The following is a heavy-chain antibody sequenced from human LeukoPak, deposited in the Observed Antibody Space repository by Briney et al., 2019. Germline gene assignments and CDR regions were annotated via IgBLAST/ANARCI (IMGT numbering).Heavy chain of an antibody. CDR1: GYTFTSYY. CDR2: ISPGGGST. J-gene: IGHJ6*02. Sequence: PKASVKVSCKASGYTFTSYYMHWVRQAPGQGLEWMGIISPGGGSTSYAREFQGRVTMTRDTSTSTASMELSSLRSDDTAVYYCARDQGSSSWNYYYGMDVWGQGTTVTVSS. CDR3: ARDQGSSSWNYYYGMDV. V-gene: IGHV1-46*01. D-gene: IGHD6-13*01.